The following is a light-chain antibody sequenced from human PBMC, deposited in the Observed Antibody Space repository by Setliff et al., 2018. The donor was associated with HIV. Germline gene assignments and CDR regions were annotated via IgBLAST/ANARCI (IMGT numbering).Light chain of an antibody. CDR3: SSYTSSSTYV. Sequence: QSVLTQPASVSGSPGQSITISCTGSSSDIFYNYVSWYQQHPGKAPKLIIYDVTNRPSGVSTRFSGSKSGNTASLTISGLQAEDEADYYCSSYTSSSTYVFGSGTKVTVL. CDR1: SSDIFYNY. J-gene: IGLJ1*01. CDR2: DVT. V-gene: IGLV2-14*03.